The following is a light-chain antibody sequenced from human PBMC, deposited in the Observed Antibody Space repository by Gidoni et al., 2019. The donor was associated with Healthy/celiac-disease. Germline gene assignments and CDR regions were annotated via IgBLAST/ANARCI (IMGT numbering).Light chain of an antibody. CDR2: DAS. CDR3: QQDDNLPPAYT. J-gene: IGKJ2*01. CDR1: QDISNY. Sequence: DIQMTQSPSSLSASVGDRVTITCQASQDISNYLNWYQQKPGKAPKLLIYDASNLETGVPSRFSGSGSGTDFTFTISSLQPEDIATYYCQQDDNLPPAYTFGQGTKLEIK. V-gene: IGKV1-33*01.